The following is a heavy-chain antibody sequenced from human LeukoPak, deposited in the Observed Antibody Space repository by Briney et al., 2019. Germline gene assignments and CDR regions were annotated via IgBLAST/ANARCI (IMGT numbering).Heavy chain of an antibody. CDR2: IKSKTDGGTT. CDR3: TRAGDYDPYMDV. Sequence: GGSLRLSCAASGFTFSNAWMSWVRQAPGKGLEWVGRIKSKTDGGTTDYAAPVKGRFTISRDDSKNTLYLQMNSLKTEDTAVYYCTRAGDYDPYMDVWGKGTTVTVSS. J-gene: IGHJ6*03. D-gene: IGHD3-3*01. CDR1: GFTFSNAW. V-gene: IGHV3-15*01.